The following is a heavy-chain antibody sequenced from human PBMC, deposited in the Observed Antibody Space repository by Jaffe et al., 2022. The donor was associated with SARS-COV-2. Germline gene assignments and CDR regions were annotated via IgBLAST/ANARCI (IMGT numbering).Heavy chain of an antibody. CDR1: GFTFDDYA. Sequence: EVQLVESGGGLVQPGRSLRLSCAASGFTFDDYAMHWVRQAPGKGLEWVSGISWNSGSIGYADSVKGRFTISRDNAKNSLYLQMNSLRAEDTALYYCAKESLYYYYGMDVWGQGTTVTVSS. CDR3: AKESLYYYYGMDV. J-gene: IGHJ6*02. V-gene: IGHV3-9*01. CDR2: ISWNSGSI.